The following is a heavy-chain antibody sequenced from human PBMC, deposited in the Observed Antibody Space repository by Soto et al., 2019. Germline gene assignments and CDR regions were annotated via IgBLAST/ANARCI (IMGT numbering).Heavy chain of an antibody. D-gene: IGHD3-22*01. Sequence: SQTLSLTCAISGDSVSSNSAAWNWIRQSPSRDLEWLGRTYYRSKWYNDYAVSVKSRITINPDTSKNQFSLQLNSVTPEDTAVYYCAREVVGDGITMIVVVITGHFDYWGQGTLVTVSS. J-gene: IGHJ4*02. CDR1: GDSVSSNSAA. CDR2: TYYRSKWYN. CDR3: AREVVGDGITMIVVVITGHFDY. V-gene: IGHV6-1*01.